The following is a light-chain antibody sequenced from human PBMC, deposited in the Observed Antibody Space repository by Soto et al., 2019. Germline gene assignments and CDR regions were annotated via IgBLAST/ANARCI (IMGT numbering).Light chain of an antibody. J-gene: IGLJ2*01. Sequence: QPVLTQSPSASASLGASVNLTCTLTGGHSTYSIGWHQQQPQRGPRFLMRLNSDGSHSKGDGIPDRFSGSSSGAERFLTISSLQSEDEADYYCQTWSRGIVVFGGGTQLTVL. CDR1: GGHSTYS. V-gene: IGLV4-69*02. CDR3: QTWSRGIVV. CDR2: LNSDGSH.